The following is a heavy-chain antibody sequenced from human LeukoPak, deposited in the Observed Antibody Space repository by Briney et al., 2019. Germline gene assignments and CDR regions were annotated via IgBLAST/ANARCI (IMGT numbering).Heavy chain of an antibody. CDR3: AKRSQHASGSYYFGY. CDR1: GFTFSSYG. D-gene: IGHD3-16*01. J-gene: IGHJ4*02. CDR2: ISGSGGST. Sequence: GGSLRLSCAASGFTFSSYGMSWVRQAPGKGLEWVSAISGSGGSTYYADSVKGRFTISRDNSQNTLYLQMNSLRAEDTAVYYCAKRSQHASGSYYFGYWGQGTLVTVSS. V-gene: IGHV3-23*01.